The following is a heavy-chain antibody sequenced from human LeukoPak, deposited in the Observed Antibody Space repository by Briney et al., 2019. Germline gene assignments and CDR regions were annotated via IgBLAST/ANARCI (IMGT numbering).Heavy chain of an antibody. CDR2: IKSKTDGGTT. CDR1: GFTFSNAW. D-gene: IGHD2-2*01. V-gene: IGHV3-15*01. J-gene: IGHJ5*02. Sequence: GGSLRLSCAASGFTFSNAWMSWVRQAPGKGLEWVGRIKSKTDGGTTDYAAPVKGRFTISRDDSKNTLYLQMNSLKTEDTAVYYCTTDHSKCSSTSCYGNWFDPWGQGTLVTVSS. CDR3: TTDHSKCSSTSCYGNWFDP.